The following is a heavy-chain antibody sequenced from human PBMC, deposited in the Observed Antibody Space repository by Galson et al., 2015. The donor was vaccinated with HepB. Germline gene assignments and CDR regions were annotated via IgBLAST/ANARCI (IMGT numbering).Heavy chain of an antibody. CDR3: ARTLYGSGSYFDY. CDR2: INPSGGST. J-gene: IGHJ4*02. Sequence: SVKVSCKASGYSFIMYYMHWVRQAPGQGLEWMGIINPSGGSTSYAQKFQGRVTMTRDTSTSTVYMELSSLRSEDTAVYYCARTLYGSGSYFDYWGQGTLVTVSS. V-gene: IGHV1-46*01. D-gene: IGHD3-10*01. CDR1: GYSFIMYY.